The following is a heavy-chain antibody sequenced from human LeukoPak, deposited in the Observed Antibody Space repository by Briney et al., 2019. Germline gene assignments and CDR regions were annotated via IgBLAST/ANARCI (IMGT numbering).Heavy chain of an antibody. D-gene: IGHD2-2*01. CDR3: ARANFLYCSSTTCLFDY. Sequence: GGSVKVSCKASGYTFTDDYMHRVRQAPGQGFEWMGWINPNDGDTNYAQKFQACVPLTSDTSIITPHMDVSRLRSDDTAVYYCARANFLYCSSTTCLFDYWGQGPLVTVSS. CDR2: INPNDGDT. J-gene: IGHJ4*02. CDR1: GYTFTDDY. V-gene: IGHV1-2*04.